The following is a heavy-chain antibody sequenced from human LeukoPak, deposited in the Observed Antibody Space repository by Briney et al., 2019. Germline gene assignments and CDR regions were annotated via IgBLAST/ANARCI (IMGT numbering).Heavy chain of an antibody. D-gene: IGHD1-26*01. CDR2: IRPSGST. Sequence: SETLSLTCAVYGGSFSENYYTWVRQPPGKGLEWIGDIRPSGSTNYNASLQSRVTMSVDTSKNQFSLRLSSVSAADTAVYYCASDRYLALNFWGQGTLVTVSS. V-gene: IGHV4-34*01. CDR3: ASDRYLALNF. CDR1: GGSFSENY. J-gene: IGHJ4*02.